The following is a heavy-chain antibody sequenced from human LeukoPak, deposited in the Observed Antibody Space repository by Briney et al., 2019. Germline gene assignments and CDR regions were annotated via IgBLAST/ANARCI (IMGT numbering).Heavy chain of an antibody. V-gene: IGHV3-9*01. CDR2: INWDGGSI. D-gene: IGHD4-17*01. CDR1: GFTFDDYA. J-gene: IGHJ6*03. Sequence: SLRLSCPASGFTFDDYAMHWVRPAPGKGLEWVSCINWDGGSIGYAGSVKGRFTISRDNAEKSLYLQVDSLKAKGTAFIYCAKYLRKLYGRGGDYYFYMDVWGKGTTVTVSS. CDR3: AKYLRKLYGRGGDYYFYMDV.